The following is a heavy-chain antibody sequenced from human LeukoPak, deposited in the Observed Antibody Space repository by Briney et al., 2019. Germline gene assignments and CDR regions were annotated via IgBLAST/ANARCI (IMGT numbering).Heavy chain of an antibody. V-gene: IGHV3-74*01. CDR3: ARRAVAGGFYGW. D-gene: IGHD6-19*01. Sequence: GGSLRLSCAASGFTFCTDWMHWVRQAPGKGPVWVSRINGDGSSRSYADSVKGRFTISRDNAKNTLYLQMNSLRAEDTVVYYCARRAVAGGFYGWWGQGTLVTVSS. CDR2: INGDGSSR. J-gene: IGHJ4*02. CDR1: GFTFCTDW.